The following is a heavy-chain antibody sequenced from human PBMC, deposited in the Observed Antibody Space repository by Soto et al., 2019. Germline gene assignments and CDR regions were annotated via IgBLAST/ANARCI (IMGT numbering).Heavy chain of an antibody. V-gene: IGHV5-10-1*01. D-gene: IGHD6-13*01. CDR1: GYSFTSYW. J-gene: IGHJ5*02. CDR2: IDPSDSYT. Sequence: PGESLKISCNGSGYSFTSYWISWVRQMPGKGLEWMGRIDPSDSYTNYIPSFQGHVTISADKSISTAHLQWSSLKASDTAMYYCAKEGAAGFYNWLDPWGQGTLVTV. CDR3: AKEGAAGFYNWLDP.